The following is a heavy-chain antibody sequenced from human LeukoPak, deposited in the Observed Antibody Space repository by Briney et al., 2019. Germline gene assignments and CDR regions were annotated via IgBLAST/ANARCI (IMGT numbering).Heavy chain of an antibody. D-gene: IGHD6-19*01. CDR2: IRGTGTTT. CDR1: GFTFSDHA. J-gene: IGHJ4*02. CDR3: AKVSWLGTLPSYHFDS. Sequence: GGSLRLSCAASGFTFSDHAMPWVRQAPGKGLEWVSAIRGTGTTTFYAASVKGRFTISRDNSKNTADLQMNSLRAEDTAVYYCAKVSWLGTLPSYHFDSWGQGTQVTVSS. V-gene: IGHV3-23*01.